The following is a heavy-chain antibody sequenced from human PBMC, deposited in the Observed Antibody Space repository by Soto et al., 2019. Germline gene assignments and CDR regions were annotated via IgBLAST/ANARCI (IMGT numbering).Heavy chain of an antibody. CDR3: VRPYYSSSWFPFDR. J-gene: IGHJ4*02. CDR2: IDSDDGTA. CDR1: GFDFGDYY. Sequence: GGSLRLSCTASGFDFGDYYMSWIRQAPGKGLEWVSYIDSDDGTAYYTDSVKGRFTISRDNAKNSLYLQMNSLRVEDTALYYCVRPYYSSSWFPFDRWGQGTLVTVSS. V-gene: IGHV3-11*01. D-gene: IGHD6-13*01.